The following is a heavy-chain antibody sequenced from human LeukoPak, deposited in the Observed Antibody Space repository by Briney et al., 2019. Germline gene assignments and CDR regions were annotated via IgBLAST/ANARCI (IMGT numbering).Heavy chain of an antibody. CDR2: IYYSGST. CDR3: ASLPRGRPAV. J-gene: IGHJ4*02. V-gene: IGHV4-59*01. Sequence: PSETLSLTCTVSGGSISSYYWSWLRQPPGKGLEWIGYIYYSGSTNYNPSLKSRVTISVDTSKNQFSLKLSSVTAADTAVYYCASLPRGRPAVWGQGTLVTVSS. CDR1: GGSISSYY.